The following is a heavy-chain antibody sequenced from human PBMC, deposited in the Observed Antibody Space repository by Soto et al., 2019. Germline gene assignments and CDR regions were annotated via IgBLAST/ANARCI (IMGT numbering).Heavy chain of an antibody. CDR2: IWYDGSNK. D-gene: IGHD5-12*01. V-gene: IGHV3-33*01. Sequence: GGSLRLSCAASGFTFSSYGMHWVRQAPGKGLEWVAVIWYDGSNKYYADSVKGRFTISRDNSKNTLYLQMNSLRAEDTAVYYCARGRGWLQLAMDYWGQGTLVTVSS. CDR1: GFTFSSYG. CDR3: ARGRGWLQLAMDY. J-gene: IGHJ4*02.